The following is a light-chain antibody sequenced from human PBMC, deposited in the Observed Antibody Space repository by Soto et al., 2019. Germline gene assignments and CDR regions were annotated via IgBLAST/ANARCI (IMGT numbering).Light chain of an antibody. CDR3: QQYNKWPLT. CDR1: QSVSSN. J-gene: IGKJ1*01. CDR2: GAS. Sequence: DIVMTQSPVTLSVSPGERATLSCRASQSVSSNLAWYQQTPGQAPRLLIYGASTRATGIPVRFSGSASGTEFTLTISSLQSEDFTVYYCQQYNKWPLTFGQGTKVDIK. V-gene: IGKV3-15*01.